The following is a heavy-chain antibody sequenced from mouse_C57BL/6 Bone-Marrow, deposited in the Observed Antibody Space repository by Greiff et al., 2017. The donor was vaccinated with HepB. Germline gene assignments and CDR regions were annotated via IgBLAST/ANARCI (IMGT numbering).Heavy chain of an antibody. J-gene: IGHJ4*01. Sequence: QVQLQQPGAELVRPGTSVKLSCKASGYTFTSYWMHWVKQRPGQGLEWIGVIDPSDSYTNYNQKFKGKATLTVDTSSSTAYMQLSSLTSEDSAVYYCANDYYAMDYWGRGTSVTVSS. CDR2: IDPSDSYT. V-gene: IGHV1-59*01. CDR3: ANDYYAMDY. CDR1: GYTFTSYW.